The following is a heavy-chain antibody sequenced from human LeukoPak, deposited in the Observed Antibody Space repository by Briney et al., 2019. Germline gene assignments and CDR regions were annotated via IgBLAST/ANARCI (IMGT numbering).Heavy chain of an antibody. CDR1: GFTFSAYD. Sequence: GGSLRLSCAASGFTFSAYDINWVRQAPGKGLEWVSHISSSGNPIYYADPVRGRFTISRDNAKNSLYLQMNSLRAEDTAVYYCARAFDYWGQGTLVTVSS. J-gene: IGHJ4*02. V-gene: IGHV3-48*01. CDR3: ARAFDY. CDR2: ISSSGNPI.